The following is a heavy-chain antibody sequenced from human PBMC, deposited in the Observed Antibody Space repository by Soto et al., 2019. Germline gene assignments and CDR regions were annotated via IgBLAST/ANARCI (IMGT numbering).Heavy chain of an antibody. CDR2: ISHDGSKT. Sequence: GGSLGLACAASGFTFNSDGIHWVRQAPGKGLEWVAVISHDGSKTNYADSVKGRVTISRDNSKDTVYLQMNSLRAEDTAVYYCARSFYGDYDYYCMDVWGQGTPVPVS. CDR3: ARSFYGDYDYYCMDV. D-gene: IGHD4-17*01. J-gene: IGHJ6*02. CDR1: GFTFNSDG. V-gene: IGHV3-30*03.